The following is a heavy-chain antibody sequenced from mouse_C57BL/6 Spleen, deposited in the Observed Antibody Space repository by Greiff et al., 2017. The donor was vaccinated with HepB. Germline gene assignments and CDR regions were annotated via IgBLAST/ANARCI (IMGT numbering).Heavy chain of an antibody. D-gene: IGHD2-12*01. V-gene: IGHV1-69*01. CDR3: ARLDVTTGFAY. Sequence: QVHVKQSGPELVKPGASVKISCKASGYAFSSSWMNWVKQRPGKGLEWIGEIDPSDSYTNYNQKFKGKSTLTVDKSSSTAYMQLSSLTSEDSAVYYCARLDVTTGFAYWGQGTLVTVSA. CDR1: GYAFSSSW. CDR2: IDPSDSYT. J-gene: IGHJ3*01.